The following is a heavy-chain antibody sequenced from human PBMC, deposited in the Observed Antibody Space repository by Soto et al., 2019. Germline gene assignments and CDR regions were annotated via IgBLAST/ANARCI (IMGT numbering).Heavy chain of an antibody. D-gene: IGHD3-9*01. Sequence: QLQLQESGPGLVKPSETLSLTCSVSDDSINSDKYYWGWIRQPPGKGLEWIGSIYYRGNAYYNPSLQTRVTLSLDKSKSQSSLKLISVTDADSAVYFCARLEGLATISYYFDFWGPGALVTVSS. CDR3: ARLEGLATISYYFDF. CDR1: DDSINSDKYY. CDR2: IYYRGNA. V-gene: IGHV4-39*01. J-gene: IGHJ4*02.